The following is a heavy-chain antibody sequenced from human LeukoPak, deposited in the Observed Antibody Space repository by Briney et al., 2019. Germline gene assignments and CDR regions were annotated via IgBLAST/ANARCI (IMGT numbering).Heavy chain of an antibody. CDR2: IKKDGNEK. V-gene: IGHV3-7*01. CDR1: GFTFTSYS. D-gene: IGHD1-1*01. J-gene: IGHJ3*02. Sequence: GGSLRLSCAAAGFTFTSYSMNWVRQAPGKGLEWVANIKKDGNEKYYVDSVKGRFTISRDNAKNSLYLQMNSLRADDTAVYHCARQETSIYNGAFDIWGQGTMVTVSS. CDR3: ARQETSIYNGAFDI.